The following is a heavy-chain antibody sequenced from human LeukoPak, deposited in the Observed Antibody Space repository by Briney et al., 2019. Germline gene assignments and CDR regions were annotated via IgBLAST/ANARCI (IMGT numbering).Heavy chain of an antibody. D-gene: IGHD2-2*01. CDR2: IYSSGST. CDR3: ASGNRYCTSTNCYQFDY. Sequence: SETLSLTCTVSGGSISSSSYYWGWIRQPPGKGLEWIGSIYSSGSTYYNPSLKSRVTISVDTSKSRLSLKLRSVTAADTAVFYCASGNRYCTSTNCYQFDYWGQGTLVTVSS. J-gene: IGHJ4*02. CDR1: GGSISSSSYY. V-gene: IGHV4-39*01.